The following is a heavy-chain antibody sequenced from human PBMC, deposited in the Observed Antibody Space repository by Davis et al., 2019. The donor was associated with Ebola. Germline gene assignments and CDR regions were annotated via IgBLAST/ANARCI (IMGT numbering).Heavy chain of an antibody. J-gene: IGHJ4*02. Sequence: AASVKVSCKASGYKLTSYAMNWVRQAPGQGLEWMGWINTNTGNPTYAQGFTGRFVFSLDTSVSTAYLQISSLEAEDTAIYYCARDRGNFDYWGQGTLVTVSS. CDR2: INTNTGNP. CDR1: GYKLTSYA. CDR3: ARDRGNFDY. D-gene: IGHD3-10*01. V-gene: IGHV7-4-1*02.